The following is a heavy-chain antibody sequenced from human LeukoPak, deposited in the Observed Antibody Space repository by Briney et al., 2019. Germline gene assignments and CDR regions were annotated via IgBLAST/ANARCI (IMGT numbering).Heavy chain of an antibody. V-gene: IGHV3-48*03. J-gene: IGHJ3*02. Sequence: GGSLRLSCAASGFPFSEHEMNWVRQAPGKGLEWVSYISSSGSDKYYPDSVKGRFTISRDNAKNSLYLQMNSLRAEDTAVYYCARRTSGAFAIWGQGTKVTVSS. CDR2: ISSSGSDK. CDR1: GFPFSEHE. CDR3: ARRTSGAFAI.